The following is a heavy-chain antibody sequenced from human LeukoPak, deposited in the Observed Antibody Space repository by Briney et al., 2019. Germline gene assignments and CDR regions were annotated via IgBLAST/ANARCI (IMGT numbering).Heavy chain of an antibody. CDR2: ISWNSGSI. CDR3: AKEDCSGGSCYFDY. D-gene: IGHD2-15*01. V-gene: IGHV3-9*01. Sequence: GRSLRLSCAASGFTFDDYAMHWVRQAPGKGLEWVSGISWNSGSIGYADSVKGRFTISRDNAKNSLYLQMNSLRAEDTALYYCAKEDCSGGSCYFDYWGQGTLVTVS. J-gene: IGHJ4*02. CDR1: GFTFDDYA.